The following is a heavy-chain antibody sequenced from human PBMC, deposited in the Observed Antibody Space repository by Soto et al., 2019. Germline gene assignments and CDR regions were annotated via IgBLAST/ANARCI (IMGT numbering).Heavy chain of an antibody. Sequence: SETLSLTCTVSGGSISSYYWSWIRQPPRKGLEWIGYIYYSGSTNYNPSLKSRVTISVDTSKNQFPLKVTSVTAADTAVYYCARVEDLRVRGVYNWFDPWGQGTLVTVSS. CDR1: GGSISSYY. CDR3: ARVEDLRVRGVYNWFDP. CDR2: IYYSGST. V-gene: IGHV4-59*12. D-gene: IGHD3-10*02. J-gene: IGHJ5*02.